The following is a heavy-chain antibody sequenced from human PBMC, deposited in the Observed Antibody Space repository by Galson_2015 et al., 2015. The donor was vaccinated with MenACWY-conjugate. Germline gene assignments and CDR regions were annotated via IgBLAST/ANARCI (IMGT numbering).Heavy chain of an antibody. CDR1: GFMFSSYA. CDR3: AKSYCSRTSCRDPNWYFDP. CDR2: MSGSGGRK. J-gene: IGHJ2*01. D-gene: IGHD2-2*01. Sequence: SLRLSCAASGFMFSSYAMRWVRQAPGKGLEWVSAMSGSGGRKNYADSVKGRFTISRDNSKNTLYLQMNSLRAEDTAVYYCAKSYCSRTSCRDPNWYFDPWGRGTLVTVSS. V-gene: IGHV3-23*01.